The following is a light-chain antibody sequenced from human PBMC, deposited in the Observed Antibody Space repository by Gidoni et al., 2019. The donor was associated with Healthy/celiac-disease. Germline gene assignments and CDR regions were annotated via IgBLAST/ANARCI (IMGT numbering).Light chain of an antibody. CDR1: QSISNY. CDR3: QKYNSAPLT. J-gene: IGKJ4*01. Sequence: DIPMTPSPSSLSASVGDRVTIPCRAGQSISNYLAWYQQKPGQVPKLLIYAASTLQSGVPSRFSGSGAGTDFTLTISSLQPEDVATYYCQKYNSAPLTFGGGTKVEIK. CDR2: AAS. V-gene: IGKV1-27*01.